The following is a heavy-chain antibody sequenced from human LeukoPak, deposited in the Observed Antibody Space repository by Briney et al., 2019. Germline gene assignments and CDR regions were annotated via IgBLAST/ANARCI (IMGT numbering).Heavy chain of an antibody. CDR3: ARGRYSGFDF. CDR1: GDSVSSNLIA. CDR2: TYYRSKWFN. D-gene: IGHD1-14*01. J-gene: IGHJ3*01. V-gene: IGHV6-1*01. Sequence: SQTLSLTCAISGDSVSSNLIAWNWIRQSPSRGLEWLGRTYYRSKWFNEYAVSVRGRVNVNLDTSTNQLSLQLHSVTPEDTAVYYCARGRYSGFDFWGQGTMVTVSS.